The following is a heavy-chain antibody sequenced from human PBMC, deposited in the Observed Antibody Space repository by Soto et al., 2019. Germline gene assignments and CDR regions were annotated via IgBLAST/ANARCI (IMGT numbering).Heavy chain of an antibody. V-gene: IGHV1-58*01. D-gene: IGHD1-7*01. J-gene: IGHJ6*02. CDR1: GFTFTSSA. CDR3: AVPLIAGWNYGYYYGMDV. CDR2: IVVGSGNT. Sequence: SVKVSCKASGFTFTSSAVQWVRQARGQRLEWIGWIVVGSGNTNYAQKFQERVTITRDMSTSTAYMELSSLRSEDTAVYYCAVPLIAGWNYGYYYGMDVWGQGTTVTVS.